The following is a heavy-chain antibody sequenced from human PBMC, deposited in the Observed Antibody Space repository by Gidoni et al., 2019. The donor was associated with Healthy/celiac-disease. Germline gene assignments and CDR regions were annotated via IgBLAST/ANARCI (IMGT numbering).Heavy chain of an antibody. Sequence: QVQLVESGGGVVQPGRSLRHSWADTGFTFSSYAMHWVRQAPGKGLEWVAVISYDGSNKYYADSVKGRFTISRDNSKNTLYLQMTSLRAEDTAVYYCASAPSPVIVVVPAADFQHWGQGTLVTVSS. V-gene: IGHV3-30*01. CDR3: ASAPSPVIVVVPAADFQH. J-gene: IGHJ1*01. CDR1: GFTFSSYA. D-gene: IGHD2-2*01. CDR2: ISYDGSNK.